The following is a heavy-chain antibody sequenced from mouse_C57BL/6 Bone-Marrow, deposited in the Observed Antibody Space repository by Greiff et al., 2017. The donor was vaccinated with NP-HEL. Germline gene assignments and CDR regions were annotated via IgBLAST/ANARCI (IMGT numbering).Heavy chain of an antibody. CDR2: INPNNGGT. J-gene: IGHJ4*01. CDR3: ARSDDYDGGYAMDY. V-gene: IGHV1-18*01. D-gene: IGHD2-4*01. CDR1: GYTFTDYN. Sequence: VHVKQSGPELVKPGASVKIPCKASGYTFTDYNMDWVKQSHGKSLEWIGDINPNNGGTIYNQKFKGKATLTVDKSSSTAYMELRSLTSEDTAVYYCARSDDYDGGYAMDYWGQGTSVTVSS.